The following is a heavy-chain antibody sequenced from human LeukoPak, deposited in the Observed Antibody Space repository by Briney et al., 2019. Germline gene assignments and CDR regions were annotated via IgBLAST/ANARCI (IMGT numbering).Heavy chain of an antibody. J-gene: IGHJ4*02. Sequence: GGSLRLSCAASGFTFRNYAMHWVRQAPGKGLEWVAVISYDGSSKYYADSVRGRFTISRDNSENTLYLQMNSLRAEDTAVYYCARDLPAAYFDYWGQGTLVTVSS. V-gene: IGHV3-30-3*01. CDR1: GFTFRNYA. D-gene: IGHD2-2*01. CDR2: ISYDGSSK. CDR3: ARDLPAAYFDY.